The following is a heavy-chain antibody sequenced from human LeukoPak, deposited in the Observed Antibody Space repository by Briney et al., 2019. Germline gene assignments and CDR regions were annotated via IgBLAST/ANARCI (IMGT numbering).Heavy chain of an antibody. V-gene: IGHV4-34*01. D-gene: IGHD3-22*01. Sequence: SETLSLTCTVSGGSISNYYWSWIRQPPGKGLEWIGEINHSGSTNYNPSLKSQVTISVDTSKNQFSLKLSSVTAADTAVYYCARGKYYYDSSGHDYWGQGTLVTVSS. CDR3: ARGKYYYDSSGHDY. CDR1: GGSISNYY. CDR2: INHSGST. J-gene: IGHJ4*02.